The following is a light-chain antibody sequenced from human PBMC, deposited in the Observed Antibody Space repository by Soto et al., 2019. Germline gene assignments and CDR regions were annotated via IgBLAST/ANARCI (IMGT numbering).Light chain of an antibody. CDR1: QSIGRF. CDR2: ASS. Sequence: DIQMTQSPSSLSASVGDRVTISCRASQSIGRFLNWYQQKPVKAPKLLIYASSTLQGGVTSRFSGIGSGTDCSLTISTLQPDDVATYFCQQSDRTPCTFGQGTKLYSK. CDR3: QQSDRTPCT. J-gene: IGKJ2*02. V-gene: IGKV1-39*01.